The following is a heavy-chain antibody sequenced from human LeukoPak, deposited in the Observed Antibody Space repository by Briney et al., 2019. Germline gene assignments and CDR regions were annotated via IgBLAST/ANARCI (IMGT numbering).Heavy chain of an antibody. J-gene: IGHJ4*02. CDR2: INSDGSNT. CDR1: GFAFSSHW. CDR3: TRDLMDFDYGDKGGNY. Sequence: GGSLRLSCAASGFAFSSHWMHWVRQVPGKGLVWLSRINSDGSNTIYADSVEGRFTISRDNVKNTLYVQMNSLRAEDTAVYYCTRDLMDFDYGDKGGNYWGQGTLVTVSS. V-gene: IGHV3-74*01. D-gene: IGHD4-23*01.